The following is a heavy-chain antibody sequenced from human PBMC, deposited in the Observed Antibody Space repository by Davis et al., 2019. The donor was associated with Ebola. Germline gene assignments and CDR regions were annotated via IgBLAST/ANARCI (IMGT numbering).Heavy chain of an antibody. V-gene: IGHV4-39*01. CDR1: GGSISSSSYY. CDR3: ARQERGYYYDSSGYYRDY. Sequence: MPSETLSLTCTVSGGSISSSSYYWGWIRQPPGKGLEWIGSIYYSGSTYYNPSLKSRVTISVDTSKNQFSLKLSSVTAADTAVYYCARQERGYYYDSSGYYRDYWGQGTLVTVSS. CDR2: IYYSGST. J-gene: IGHJ4*02. D-gene: IGHD3-22*01.